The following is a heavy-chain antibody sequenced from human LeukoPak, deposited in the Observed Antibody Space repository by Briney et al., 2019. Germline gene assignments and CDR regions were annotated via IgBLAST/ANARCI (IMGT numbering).Heavy chain of an antibody. J-gene: IGHJ4*02. CDR1: GFTFSTYS. Sequence: GGSLRLSCAASGFTFSTYSGNWIRQAPGKGLEWVSSISDDSNYIFYADSVKGRFTISRDNAKNSLYLQMNSLRAEDTAVYYCARGIDYRGQGTLVTVSS. V-gene: IGHV3-21*01. CDR2: ISDDSNYI. CDR3: ARGIDY.